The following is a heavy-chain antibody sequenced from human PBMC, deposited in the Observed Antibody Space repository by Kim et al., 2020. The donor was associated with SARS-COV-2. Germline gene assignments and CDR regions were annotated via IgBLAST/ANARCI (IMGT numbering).Heavy chain of an antibody. CDR2: INHSGST. J-gene: IGHJ6*02. CDR1: GGSFSGYY. Sequence: SETLSLTCAVYGGSFSGYYWSWIRQPPGKGLEWIGEINHSGSTNYNPSLKSRVTISVDTSKNQFSLKLSSVTAADTAVYYCARASGRIAADPSHTDYYGMDVWGQGTTVTVSS. D-gene: IGHD6-13*01. CDR3: ARASGRIAADPSHTDYYGMDV. V-gene: IGHV4-34*01.